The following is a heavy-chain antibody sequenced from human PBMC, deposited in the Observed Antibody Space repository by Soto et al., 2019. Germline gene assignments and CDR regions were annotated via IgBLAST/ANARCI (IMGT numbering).Heavy chain of an antibody. Sequence: EVQLVESGGGLVQPGGSLRLSCAASGFTFSSYWMHWVRQAPGKGLVWVSRINSDGSSTSYADSVKGRFTISRDNAKNTLYLQMNSLRAEDTAVYYCAREGDGYNHLGYYFDYWGQGTLVTVSS. CDR3: AREGDGYNHLGYYFDY. J-gene: IGHJ4*02. V-gene: IGHV3-74*01. D-gene: IGHD5-12*01. CDR1: GFTFSSYW. CDR2: INSDGSST.